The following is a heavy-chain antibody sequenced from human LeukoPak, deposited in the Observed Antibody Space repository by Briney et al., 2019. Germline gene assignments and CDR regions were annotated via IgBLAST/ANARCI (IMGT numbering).Heavy chain of an antibody. CDR1: GYTFTGYY. D-gene: IGHD6-6*01. J-gene: IGHJ4*02. V-gene: IGHV1-2*02. CDR3: AKSIAARPPHFDY. CDR2: INPNSGGT. Sequence: ASVKVSCKASGYTFTGYYMDWVRQAPGQGLEWMGWINPNSGGTNYAQKFQGRVTMTRDTSISTAYMELSRLRSDDTAVYYCAKSIAARPPHFDYWGQGTLVTVSS.